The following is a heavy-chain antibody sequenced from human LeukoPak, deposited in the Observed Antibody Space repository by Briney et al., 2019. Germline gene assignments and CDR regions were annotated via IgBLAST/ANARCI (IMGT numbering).Heavy chain of an antibody. CDR3: SRDSDFVVDF. J-gene: IGHJ4*02. CDR1: GYTFTSYG. CDR2: MNPNNADR. D-gene: IGHD2-15*01. V-gene: IGHV1-18*01. Sequence: ASVKVSCKASGYTFTSYGFTWVRQAPGQGLEWMGWMNPNNADRELAQKFRGRVTVSTDASASTVYMDLRSLGSDDTGVYYCSRDSDFVVDFWGQGTLVAVSS.